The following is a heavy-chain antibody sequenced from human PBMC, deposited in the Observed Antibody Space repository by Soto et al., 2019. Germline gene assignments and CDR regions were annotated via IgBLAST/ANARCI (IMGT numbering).Heavy chain of an antibody. V-gene: IGHV1-2*01. Sequence: QVHLVQSGAEVKKPGASVKVSCKASGYTFTDYYIYWVRQAPGQGPEWMGGINPHSGDTNYELKFQGRVTRSRDTSISTAYLELSGVISDDTAVYYFARGPIGGGAPYYFDPRGQGTLVTVSS. J-gene: IGHJ4*02. CDR1: GYTFTDYY. CDR2: INPHSGDT. CDR3: ARGPIGGGAPYYFDP. D-gene: IGHD3-16*01.